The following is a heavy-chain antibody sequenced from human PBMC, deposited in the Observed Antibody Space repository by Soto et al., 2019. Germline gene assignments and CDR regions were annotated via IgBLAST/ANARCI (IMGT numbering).Heavy chain of an antibody. CDR2: IYYSGST. D-gene: IGHD6-13*01. CDR3: ARDRAGAIYFDY. CDR1: GGSISSGGYY. J-gene: IGHJ4*02. Sequence: QVQLQESGPGLVKPSQTLSLTCTVSGGSISSGGYYWSWIRQHPGKGLEWIGYIYYSGSTYYNPSLKSRVNISVDTSKNQFSLKLSSVTAADTAVYYCARDRAGAIYFDYWGQGNLVTVSS. V-gene: IGHV4-31*03.